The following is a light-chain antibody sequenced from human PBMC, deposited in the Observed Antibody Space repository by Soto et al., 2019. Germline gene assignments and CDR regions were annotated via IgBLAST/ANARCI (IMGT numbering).Light chain of an antibody. J-gene: IGKJ5*01. CDR2: GAS. CDR1: QSVGSTY. V-gene: IGKV3-20*01. CDR3: QLYGSSIT. Sequence: EIVLTQSPGTLSLSPGERATLSGRASQSVGSTYLAWYQQKPGQTPMLLIYGASSRATGIPDRFSGSGSGTDFTLTISRLEPEDFAGYYCQLYGSSITFGQGTRLEIK.